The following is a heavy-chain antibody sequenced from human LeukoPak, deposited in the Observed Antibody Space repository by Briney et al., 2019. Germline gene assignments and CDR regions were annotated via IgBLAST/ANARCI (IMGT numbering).Heavy chain of an antibody. CDR1: GFAFGTCGGG. CDR2: VYWDDDK. J-gene: IGHJ3*02. Sequence: QSGPTLVHPTRTLTLTCTFPGFAFGTCGGGVGWSRQPPGKALKWLPLVYWDDDKGYSPSLKRMLTIIKDTSKDQVVLTMTHMVPVDTVTYYCAHSPLAPLHYDSNGLRYAFDIWGQGTMVTVSS. V-gene: IGHV2-5*02. CDR3: AHSPLAPLHYDSNGLRYAFDI. D-gene: IGHD3-22*01.